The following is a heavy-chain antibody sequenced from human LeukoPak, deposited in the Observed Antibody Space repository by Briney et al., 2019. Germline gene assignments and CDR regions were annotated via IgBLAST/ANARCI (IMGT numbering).Heavy chain of an antibody. CDR3: ARHRPYYMVRGISPTNWFDP. CDR1: GYGFISYW. J-gene: IGHJ5*02. V-gene: IGHV5-10-1*01. CDR2: IDPSDSYT. D-gene: IGHD3-10*01. Sequence: GESLKISCKGSGYGFISYWISWVRQMPGKGLVWMGRIDPSDSYTNYSPSFQGHVTISADKSISTAYLQWSSLKASDTAMYYCARHRPYYMVRGISPTNWFDPWGQGTLVTVSS.